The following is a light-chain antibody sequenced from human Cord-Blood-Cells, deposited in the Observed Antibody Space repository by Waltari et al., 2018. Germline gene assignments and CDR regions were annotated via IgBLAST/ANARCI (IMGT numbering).Light chain of an antibody. CDR1: QSVSSY. CDR2: DAS. CDR3: QQRSNWPPIT. V-gene: IGKV3-11*01. Sequence: EIVLTQSPATLSLSTGERATLSCRASQSVSSYLACYQHKPGHAPRLLIYDASNRATGTPARFSGSGSGTDFTLTISSLEAEDFAVYYCQQRSNWPPITFGQGTRLEIK. J-gene: IGKJ5*01.